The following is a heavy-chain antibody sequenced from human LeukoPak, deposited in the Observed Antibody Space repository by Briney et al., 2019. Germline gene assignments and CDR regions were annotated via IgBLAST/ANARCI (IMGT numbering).Heavy chain of an antibody. V-gene: IGHV3-30*02. CDR2: IRSDGTNK. Sequence: GGSLRLSCAASGFSFRNSGVHWVRQAPGKGLEWVAFIRSDGTNKYYADSVKGRFTISRDNSKNTLYLHMNSLRPEDTAIYYCAKDAYSSTWFAGRFDPWGQGTLVTVSS. CDR3: AKDAYSSTWFAGRFDP. CDR1: GFSFRNSG. J-gene: IGHJ5*02. D-gene: IGHD6-13*01.